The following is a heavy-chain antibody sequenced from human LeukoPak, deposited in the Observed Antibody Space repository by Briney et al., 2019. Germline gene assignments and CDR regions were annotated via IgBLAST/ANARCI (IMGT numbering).Heavy chain of an antibody. CDR1: GFTFSSYE. V-gene: IGHV3-48*03. J-gene: IGHJ6*04. CDR2: ISSSGSTI. D-gene: IGHD3-10*01. CDR3: AGNYGSGPEGYYYGMDV. Sequence: GGSLRLSCAASGFTFSSYEMNWVRQAPGKELEWVSYISSSGSTIYYADSVKGRFTISRDNAKNSLYLQMNSLRAEDTAVYYCAGNYGSGPEGYYYGMDVWGKGTTVTVSS.